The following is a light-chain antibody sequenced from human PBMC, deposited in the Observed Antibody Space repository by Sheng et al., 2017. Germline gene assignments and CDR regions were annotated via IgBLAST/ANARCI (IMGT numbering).Light chain of an antibody. CDR2: AAS. V-gene: IGKV1-NL1*01. J-gene: IGKJ3*01. CDR1: QGISNS. CDR3: QQYSSTPT. Sequence: DIQMTQSPSSLSASVGDRVTITCRASQGISNSLAWYQQKSGKAPKLLVFAASRLESGVPSRFSGSGSGTDYTLTISSLQPEDFATYYCQQYSSTPTFGPGTKVXLK.